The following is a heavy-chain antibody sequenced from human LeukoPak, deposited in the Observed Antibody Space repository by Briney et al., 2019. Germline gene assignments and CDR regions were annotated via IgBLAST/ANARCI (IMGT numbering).Heavy chain of an antibody. D-gene: IGHD1-26*01. CDR2: ITNSGGGR. V-gene: IGHV3-23*01. CDR1: GFTFSSYS. Sequence: GGSLRLSCAASGFTFSSYSMNWVRQAPGKGLEWVSSITNSGGGRYYADSVKGRFTISRDNSKNTLSLRMNSLRAEDTAVYYCAKCIVGAQFDYWGQGTLVTVSS. J-gene: IGHJ4*02. CDR3: AKCIVGAQFDY.